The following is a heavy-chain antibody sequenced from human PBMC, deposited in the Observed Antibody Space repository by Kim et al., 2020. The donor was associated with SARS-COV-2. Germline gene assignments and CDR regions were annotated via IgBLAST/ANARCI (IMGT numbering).Heavy chain of an antibody. CDR3: AIRFSKEDRYFDY. Sequence: WGSLRLSCAASGFTFSSYSMNWVRQAPGKGLEWVSSISSSSSYIYYADSVKGRFTISRDNAKNSLYLQMNSLRAEDTAVYYCAIRFSKEDRYFDYWGQGTLVTVSS. V-gene: IGHV3-21*01. D-gene: IGHD3-16*01. CDR2: ISSSSSYI. CDR1: GFTFSSYS. J-gene: IGHJ4*02.